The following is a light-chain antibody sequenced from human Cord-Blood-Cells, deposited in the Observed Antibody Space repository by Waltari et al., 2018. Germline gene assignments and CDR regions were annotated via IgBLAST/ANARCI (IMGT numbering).Light chain of an antibody. Sequence: SYELTQPHSVSVSPGQTASITCPGDKLGDKYACWYQQKPGQSPVLVIYQDSQRPSGIPKRLSGSDSGNTATLNIHGTQAMDEADYYCQAWDSSTYVFGTGTKVTVL. CDR1: KLGDKY. CDR3: QAWDSSTYV. CDR2: QDS. V-gene: IGLV3-1*01. J-gene: IGLJ1*01.